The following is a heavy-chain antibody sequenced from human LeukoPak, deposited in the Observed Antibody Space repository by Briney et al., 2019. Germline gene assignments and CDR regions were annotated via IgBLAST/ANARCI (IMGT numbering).Heavy chain of an antibody. J-gene: IGHJ4*02. CDR2: IKQDGSEK. D-gene: IGHD6-19*01. CDR3: AKDTTGYSSGWFDY. Sequence: GGSLRLSCAASGFTFSSYWMSWVRQAPGKGLEWVANIKQDGSEKYYVDSVKGRFTISRDNAKNSLYLQMNSLRVEDTALYYCAKDTTGYSSGWFDYWGQGTLVTVSS. V-gene: IGHV3-7*03. CDR1: GFTFSSYW.